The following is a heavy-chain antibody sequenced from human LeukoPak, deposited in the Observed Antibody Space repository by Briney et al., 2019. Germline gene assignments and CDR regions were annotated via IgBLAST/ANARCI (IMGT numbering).Heavy chain of an antibody. Sequence: ASVKVSCKASGYTFTSYCISWVRQAPGQGLEWMGWISAYSGNTNYAQKLKGRVTMTTDTSTSTVYMELRSLRSDDTAVYYCARDPSRYSSSSAGEDYWGQGTLVTVSS. V-gene: IGHV1-18*01. J-gene: IGHJ4*02. D-gene: IGHD6-6*01. CDR1: GYTFTSYC. CDR2: ISAYSGNT. CDR3: ARDPSRYSSSSAGEDY.